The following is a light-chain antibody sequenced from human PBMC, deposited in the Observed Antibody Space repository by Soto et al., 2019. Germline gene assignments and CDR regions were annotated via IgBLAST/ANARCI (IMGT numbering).Light chain of an antibody. CDR1: QSISTW. V-gene: IGKV1-5*03. Sequence: DIQMTQSPSTLSASVGDRVTITCRASQSISTWLAWYQQKPGKAPKLLIYKASSLESGVPSRFSGSGSGTEFTLTINSLQPDDSATYYCQQYINRWTFGQGTKVDIK. CDR3: QQYINRWT. CDR2: KAS. J-gene: IGKJ1*01.